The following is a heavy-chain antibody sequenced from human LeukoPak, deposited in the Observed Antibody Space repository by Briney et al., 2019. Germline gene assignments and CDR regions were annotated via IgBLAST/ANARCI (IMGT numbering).Heavy chain of an antibody. CDR1: GGSISSYY. J-gene: IGHJ3*02. D-gene: IGHD3-10*01. CDR2: IYYSGST. Sequence: SETLSLTCTVTGGSISSYYWSWIRQPPGKGLEWIGYIYYSGSTNYNPSLKSRVTISEDTSKSQFSLKLSSVTPEDTAVYYCLRDSGLGNDAFDIWGHGTMVTVSS. V-gene: IGHV4-59*12. CDR3: LRDSGLGNDAFDI.